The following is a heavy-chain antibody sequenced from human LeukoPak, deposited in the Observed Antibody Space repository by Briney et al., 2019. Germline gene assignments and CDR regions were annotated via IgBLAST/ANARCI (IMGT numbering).Heavy chain of an antibody. D-gene: IGHD2-15*01. Sequence: GGSLRLSCAASRFTFSSYGMHWVRQAPGKGLEWVAFIRYDGNNKYYADSVKGRFTISRDNAKNSLYLQMNSLGAEDTAVYYCARDYGYCSGGSCYGRGDWGQGTLVTV. CDR3: ARDYGYCSGGSCYGRGD. J-gene: IGHJ4*02. V-gene: IGHV3-30*02. CDR2: IRYDGNNK. CDR1: RFTFSSYG.